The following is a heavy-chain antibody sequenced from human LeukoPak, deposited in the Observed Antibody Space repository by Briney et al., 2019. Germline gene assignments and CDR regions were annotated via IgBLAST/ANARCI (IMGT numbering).Heavy chain of an antibody. CDR1: GFTFNTFN. D-gene: IGHD3-9*01. CDR2: ITSGGDYI. Sequence: GGSLRLSCAASGFTFNTFNMNWVRQAPGKGLEWVSSITSGGDYIYYADSVKGRFTTSRDNAKDSLSLQLNSLRVEDTAVYYCARGHYDVLAASYMWTPDYWGQGTLVTVSS. J-gene: IGHJ4*02. CDR3: ARGHYDVLAASYMWTPDY. V-gene: IGHV3-21*01.